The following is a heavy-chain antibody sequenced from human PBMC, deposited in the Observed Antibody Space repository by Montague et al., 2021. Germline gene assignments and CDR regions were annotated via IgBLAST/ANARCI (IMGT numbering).Heavy chain of an antibody. V-gene: IGHV4-4*07. CDR3: ARDSPVVEPWVGEHKGAFDX. D-gene: IGHD3-10*01. CDR1: GDSISSYEYY. Sequence: SETLSLTRSVSGDSISSYEYYWTWIRQPAGRGLEWIGRVYKRGDTNTNPSLRSRLTLSVDTSKNHFSLTLTSVTAADTAVYFCARDSPVVEPWVGEHKGAFDXWGQGTMVTVSS. J-gene: IGHJ3*02. CDR2: VYKRGDT.